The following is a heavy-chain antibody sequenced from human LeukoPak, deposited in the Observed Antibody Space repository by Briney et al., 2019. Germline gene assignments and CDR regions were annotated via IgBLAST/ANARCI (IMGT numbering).Heavy chain of an antibody. CDR2: ISGSSSYT. J-gene: IGHJ4*02. Sequence: PGGSLRLSCAASGLTFSDYYMSWIRQAPGKGLEWVSCISGSSSYTIYADSVKGRFTISRDNAKNSLYLQMNSLRAEDTAVYYCARVTLYAESALDYWGQGTLVTVSS. V-gene: IGHV3-11*06. CDR1: GLTFSDYY. D-gene: IGHD4-17*01. CDR3: ARVTLYAESALDY.